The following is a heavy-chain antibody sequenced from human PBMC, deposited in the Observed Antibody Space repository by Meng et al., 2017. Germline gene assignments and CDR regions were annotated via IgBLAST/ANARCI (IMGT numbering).Heavy chain of an antibody. V-gene: IGHV1-18*01. CDR2: INAYNGYT. CDR3: ATRGNPYLDC. CDR1: AHTLSSDG. Sequence: QGQLVPSGAEVKKPGASGKVSCNASAHTLSSDGFAWVRQAPGQGLEWMGWINAYNGYTDYAQKFLGRVTLTTDTSTNTGYMELRSLTSDDTAVYYCATRGNPYLDCWGQGTLVTVSS. J-gene: IGHJ4*02.